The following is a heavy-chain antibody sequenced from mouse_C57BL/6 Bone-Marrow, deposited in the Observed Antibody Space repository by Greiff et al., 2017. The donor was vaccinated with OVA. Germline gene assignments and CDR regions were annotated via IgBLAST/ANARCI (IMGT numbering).Heavy chain of an antibody. Sequence: QVQLQQPGAELVKPGASVKMSCKASGYTFTSYWLTWVKQRPGQGLEWIGDIYPGSGSTNYNEKFKSKATLTVDTSSSTAYMQLSSLTSEDSAVYYCARDTTVVASFDYWGQGTTLTVSS. V-gene: IGHV1-55*01. CDR2: IYPGSGST. CDR1: GYTFTSYW. J-gene: IGHJ2*01. D-gene: IGHD1-1*01. CDR3: ARDTTVVASFDY.